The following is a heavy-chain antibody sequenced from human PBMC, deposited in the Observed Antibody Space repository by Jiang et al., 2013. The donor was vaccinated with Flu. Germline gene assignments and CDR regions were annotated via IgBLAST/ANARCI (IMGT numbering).Heavy chain of an antibody. CDR2: ISGSGGRT. V-gene: IGHV3-23*01. Sequence: QLLESGGGLVXPGGSLRLSCAASGFTFSSYAMSWVRQAPGKGLEWVSAISGSGGRTYYADSVKGRFTISRDNSKNTLYLQMNSLRAEDTAVYYCAKAGHYYDSSGHYSEAFDIWGQGTMVTVSS. J-gene: IGHJ3*02. D-gene: IGHD3-22*01. CDR1: GFTFSSYA. CDR3: AKAGHYYDSSGHYSEAFDI.